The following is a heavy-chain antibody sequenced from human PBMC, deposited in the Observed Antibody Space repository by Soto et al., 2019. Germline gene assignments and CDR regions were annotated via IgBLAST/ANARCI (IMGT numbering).Heavy chain of an antibody. CDR1: CGSISSGGYY. V-gene: IGHV4-31*03. D-gene: IGHD3-22*01. CDR3: ARQQYYYDSSGYPHWFDP. Sequence: SETLSLTCTVSCGSISSGGYYWSWIRQHPGKGLEWIGYIYYSGSTYYNPSLKSRVTISVDTSKNQFSLKLSSVTAADTAMYYCARQQYYYDSSGYPHWFDPWGQGTLVTVSS. J-gene: IGHJ5*02. CDR2: IYYSGST.